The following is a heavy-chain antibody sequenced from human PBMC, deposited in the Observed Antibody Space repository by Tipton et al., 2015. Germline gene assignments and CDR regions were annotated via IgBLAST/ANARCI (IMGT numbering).Heavy chain of an antibody. CDR1: NDSINKYY. V-gene: IGHV4-59*07. Sequence: TLSLTCTVSNDSINKYYWSWIRQPPGKELQWIGYIQYSGGTNYNPSLESRVSMSVDTSKTQFSLEMRSVTATDTAVYYCARARGRHGGLFDSWGQGTLVTVSS. CDR2: IQYSGGT. J-gene: IGHJ4*02. D-gene: IGHD4-23*01. CDR3: ARARGRHGGLFDS.